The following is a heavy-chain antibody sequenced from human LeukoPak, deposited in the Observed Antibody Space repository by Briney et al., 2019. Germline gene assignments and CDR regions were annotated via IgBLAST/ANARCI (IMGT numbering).Heavy chain of an antibody. Sequence: GGSLRLSCAASGFTFSNYWMHWVRQVPGKGLVWVSRIKGDGGSPTYADSVKGRFTISRDNAKHTLYLQMNSLRADDTAVYYCARNPDYYGADYWGQGTLVTVSS. CDR3: ARNPDYYGADY. D-gene: IGHD3-10*01. V-gene: IGHV3-74*01. CDR1: GFTFSNYW. CDR2: IKGDGGSP. J-gene: IGHJ4*02.